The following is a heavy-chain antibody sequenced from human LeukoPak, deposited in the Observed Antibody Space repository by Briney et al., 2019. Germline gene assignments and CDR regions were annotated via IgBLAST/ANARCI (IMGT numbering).Heavy chain of an antibody. CDR3: GRGGAIAVAGT. V-gene: IGHV4-39*02. D-gene: IGHD6-19*01. J-gene: IGHJ4*02. CDR1: GGSIRSSGCY. CDR2: IDFGGNT. Sequence: PSETLSLTCTVSGGSIRSSGCYWGWIRQPPGKGLEWIGSIDFGGNTYYNPPLKSRLTISGDTSKNQISLKLKSVTAADTAVYYCGRGGAIAVAGTWGQGTLVTVSS.